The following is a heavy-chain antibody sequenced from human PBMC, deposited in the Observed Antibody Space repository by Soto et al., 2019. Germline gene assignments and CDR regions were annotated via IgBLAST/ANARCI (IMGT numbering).Heavy chain of an antibody. V-gene: IGHV4-59*08. CDR3: ARFVSGSYLNWFDP. Sequence: SETLSLTCTVSGGSISSYYWSWIRQPPGKGLEWIGYIYYSGSTNYNPSLKRRVTISVDTSKNQFSLKLSSVTAADTAVYYCARFVSGSYLNWFDPWGQGTLVTVSS. J-gene: IGHJ5*02. CDR1: GGSISSYY. CDR2: IYYSGST. D-gene: IGHD3-10*01.